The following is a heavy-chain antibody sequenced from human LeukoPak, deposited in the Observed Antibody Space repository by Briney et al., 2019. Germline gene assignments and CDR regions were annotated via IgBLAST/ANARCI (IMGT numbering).Heavy chain of an antibody. CDR3: AKATGDGGTFHY. CDR2: ISGGADLI. V-gene: IGHV3-23*01. J-gene: IGHJ4*02. CDR1: GFTFSSYA. D-gene: IGHD7-27*01. Sequence: GGFLRLSCAASGFTFSSYAMSWVRQAPGEGLEWVSAISGGADLIYYADSVKGRFIISRDNSKNTLSLQMSSLRAEDTAVYYCAKATGDGGTFHYWGQGTLVTVSS.